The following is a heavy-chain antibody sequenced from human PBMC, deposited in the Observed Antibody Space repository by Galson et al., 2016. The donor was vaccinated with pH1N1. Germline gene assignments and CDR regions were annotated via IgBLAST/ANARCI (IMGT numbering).Heavy chain of an antibody. CDR3: ANFEIGWSARPHSFDI. V-gene: IGHV3-23*01. Sequence: SLRLSCAASGFTFSNYPMSWVRQAPGKGLDWVSTISAGDTKTYYADSVKGRFTISSDNSESVLYLQMNSLRAEDTATYCCANFEIGWSARPHSFDIWGQGTLVTVSS. J-gene: IGHJ3*02. CDR1: GFTFSNYP. D-gene: IGHD6-19*01. CDR2: ISAGDTKT.